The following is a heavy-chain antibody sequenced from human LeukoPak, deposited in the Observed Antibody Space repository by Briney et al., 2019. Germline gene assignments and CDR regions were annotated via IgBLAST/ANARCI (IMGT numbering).Heavy chain of an antibody. V-gene: IGHV3-15*01. J-gene: IGHJ4*02. CDR2: IKRKIDGERT. CDR3: TTGYSSGYIEDY. CDR1: GFRFSDAW. D-gene: IGHD3-22*01. Sequence: GGSLRLSCAASGFRFSDAWMSWVRQAPGKGQEWVGRIKRKIDGERTDYVESVKGRLIISRDDSTNPLFLQMNSLKIEDTAVYYCTTGYSSGYIEDYWGQGTRVSVSS.